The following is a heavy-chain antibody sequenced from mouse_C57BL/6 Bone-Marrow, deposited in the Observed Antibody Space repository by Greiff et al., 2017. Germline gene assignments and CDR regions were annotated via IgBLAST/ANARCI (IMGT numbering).Heavy chain of an antibody. V-gene: IGHV1-52*01. CDR3: AREGGGYYAWFAY. CDR2: IDPSDSET. J-gene: IGHJ3*01. D-gene: IGHD2-3*01. Sequence: QVQLQQPGAELVRPGSSVKLSCKASGFTFTSYWMHWVKQRPIQGLEWIGNIDPSDSETHYNQQFKDKATLTVDKSSSTAFMQLSSLTSEDAAVNYSAREGGGYYAWFAYWGQGTMVTVSA. CDR1: GFTFTSYW.